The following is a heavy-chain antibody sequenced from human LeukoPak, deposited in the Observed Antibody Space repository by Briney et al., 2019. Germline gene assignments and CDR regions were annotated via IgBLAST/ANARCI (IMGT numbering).Heavy chain of an antibody. D-gene: IGHD3-10*01. Sequence: GGSLRLSCETPGFSFSTYWMSWVRQAPGKGLEWVANIRQDGSEKYYVDSVKGRFTISRDIAKQSVFLQMNSLRVEDTALYYCARLSAMVRGPEDIFYFEYWGLGTLVTVSS. CDR1: GFSFSTYW. J-gene: IGHJ4*02. CDR3: ARLSAMVRGPEDIFYFEY. V-gene: IGHV3-7*01. CDR2: IRQDGSEK.